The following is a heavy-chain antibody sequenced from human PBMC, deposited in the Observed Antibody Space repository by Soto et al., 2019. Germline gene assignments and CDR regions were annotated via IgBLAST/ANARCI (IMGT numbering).Heavy chain of an antibody. CDR2: ISSSSSYI. V-gene: IGHV3-21*01. D-gene: IGHD6-19*01. CDR3: ASVTQSYSSGWPYFDY. CDR1: GFTFSSYS. J-gene: IGHJ4*02. Sequence: PGGSLRLSCAASGFTFSSYSMNWVRQAPGKGLEWVSSISSSSSYIYYADSVKGRFTISRDNAKNSLYLQMNSLRAEDTAVYYCASVTQSYSSGWPYFDYWGQGTLVTVSS.